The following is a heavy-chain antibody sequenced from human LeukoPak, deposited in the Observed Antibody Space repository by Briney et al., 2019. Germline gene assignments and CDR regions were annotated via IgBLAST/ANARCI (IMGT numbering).Heavy chain of an antibody. J-gene: IGHJ6*02. V-gene: IGHV5-51*03. D-gene: IGHD3-3*01. CDR2: IYPGGSDT. Sequence: PGGSLKISCKGSGYSFTSYWIGWVRQMPGKGLEWMGVIYPGGSDTRYSPSFQGQVTISAYKSISTHYLQWSSLKASDTAMYYCAINYDFWSGSSLYGMDVWGQGTTVTVSS. CDR1: GYSFTSYW. CDR3: AINYDFWSGSSLYGMDV.